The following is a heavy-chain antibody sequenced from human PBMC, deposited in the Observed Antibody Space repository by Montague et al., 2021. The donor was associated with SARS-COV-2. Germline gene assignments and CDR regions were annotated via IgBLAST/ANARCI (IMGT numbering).Heavy chain of an antibody. V-gene: IGHV2-70*01. CDR3: ARTLHDILTGYYSFDY. CDR1: GFSLSTSGMC. J-gene: IGHJ4*02. D-gene: IGHD3-9*01. CDR2: IDWDDDK. Sequence: PALVKPTQTLTLTCTFSGFSLSTSGMCVSWIRQPPGKALEWLALIDWDDDKYYSTSLKTRLTISKDTSKNQAVLTMTNMDPVDTATYYCARTLHDILTGYYSFDYWGQETLVTVSS.